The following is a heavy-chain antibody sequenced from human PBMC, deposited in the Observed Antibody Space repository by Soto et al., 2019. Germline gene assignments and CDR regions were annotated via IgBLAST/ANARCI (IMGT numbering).Heavy chain of an antibody. CDR3: ARENLTGITIIYYGMDV. V-gene: IGHV1-18*01. CDR1: GYTFSNYG. D-gene: IGHD3-9*01. CDR2: ISVYNGHT. Sequence: ASVKVSCKASGYTFSNYGIAWVRQAPGQGLEWVGWISVYNGHTDYAQKVQGRVTMTTDTSTSTAYMELRSLRSDDTAVYYCARENLTGITIIYYGMDVWGQGTTVTVS. J-gene: IGHJ6*02.